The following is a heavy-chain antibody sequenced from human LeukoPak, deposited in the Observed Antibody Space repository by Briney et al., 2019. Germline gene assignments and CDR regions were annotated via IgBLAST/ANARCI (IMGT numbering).Heavy chain of an antibody. CDR3: ARGADSHYYYMDV. CDR1: GFTFSFYW. Sequence: PGGSLRLSCAASGFTFSFYWMTWVRQAPGKGLEWVANIKHDGSEKYYVDSLKGRFTISRDNAKNSLYLQMNSLRAEDTALYYCARGADSHYYYMDVWGKGTTVTVSS. D-gene: IGHD3-22*01. CDR2: IKHDGSEK. V-gene: IGHV3-7*03. J-gene: IGHJ6*03.